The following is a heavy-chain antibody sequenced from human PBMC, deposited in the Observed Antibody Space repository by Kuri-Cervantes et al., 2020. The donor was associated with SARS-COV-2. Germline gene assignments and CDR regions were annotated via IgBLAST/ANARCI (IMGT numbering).Heavy chain of an antibody. CDR1: GYSFTSYW. D-gene: IGHD3-16*01. V-gene: IGHV3-23*01. CDR3: AKVSLPGGLRLPNDAFDI. Sequence: SCKGSGYSFTSYWIGWVRQASGKGLEWVSAISGDGGTTKYADSVKGRLTISRDNSKNTLYLQMNNLRAEDTAVYYCAKVSLPGGLRLPNDAFDIWGQGTMVTVSS. CDR2: ISGDGGTT. J-gene: IGHJ3*02.